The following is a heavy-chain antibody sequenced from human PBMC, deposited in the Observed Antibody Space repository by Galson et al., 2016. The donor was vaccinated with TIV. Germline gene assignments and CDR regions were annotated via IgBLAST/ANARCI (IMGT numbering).Heavy chain of an antibody. CDR2: IYPDDSNT. CDR3: GSGQYIEW. J-gene: IGHJ1*01. Sequence: QSGAEVKKPGESLRISCKCSGFRFTSYWIAWVRQMPGKGLEWMGLIYPDDSNTTYSPAFQGQVTISVDKSITTAYLHWSGLKASDTAMYYRGSGQYIEWWGQGTLVTVSS. CDR1: GFRFTSYW. D-gene: IGHD2-15*01. V-gene: IGHV5-51*03.